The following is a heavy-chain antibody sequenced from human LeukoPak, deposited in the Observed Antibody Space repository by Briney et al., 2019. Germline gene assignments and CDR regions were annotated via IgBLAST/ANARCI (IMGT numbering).Heavy chain of an antibody. CDR3: ARRNYNYVWGSQTTLGYFDY. J-gene: IGHJ4*02. Sequence: SETLSLTCTVSGGSISSYYWSWIRQPPWKGLEWIGYIYYSGSTNYNPSLKSRVTISVDTSKNQFSLKLSSVTAADTAVYYCARRNYNYVWGSQTTLGYFDYWGQGTLVTVSS. CDR1: GGSISSYY. CDR2: IYYSGST. V-gene: IGHV4-59*08. D-gene: IGHD3-16*01.